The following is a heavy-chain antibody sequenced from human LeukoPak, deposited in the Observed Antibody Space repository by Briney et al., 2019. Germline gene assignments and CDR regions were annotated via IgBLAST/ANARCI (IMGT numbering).Heavy chain of an antibody. CDR2: ISRSDGSH. Sequence: GGPLSLFCAPSGLTLSSYAMSGVGQAPGKGLECVSAISRSDGSHHYAHSVKGRFTISRDYSKNTLYLQMNSLRAEDTAVYYCASHDFGLRDYFDYWGQGTLVTVSS. CDR1: GLTLSSYA. CDR3: ASHDFGLRDYFDY. J-gene: IGHJ4*02. V-gene: IGHV3-23*01. D-gene: IGHD3-3*01.